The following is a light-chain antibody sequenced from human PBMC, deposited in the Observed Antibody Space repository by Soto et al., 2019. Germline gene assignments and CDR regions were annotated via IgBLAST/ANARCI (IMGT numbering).Light chain of an antibody. Sequence: EILMTQSPATLSVSPGERATLSCRASQTVTGALAWYQQKPGQAPRLLIYGASTRACGIPDRFSGSGSGTEFTLTICSLQSEDFAVYYCQQYNDWPPYTFGQGTNVEIK. J-gene: IGKJ2*01. CDR1: QTVTGA. V-gene: IGKV3-15*01. CDR3: QQYNDWPPYT. CDR2: GAS.